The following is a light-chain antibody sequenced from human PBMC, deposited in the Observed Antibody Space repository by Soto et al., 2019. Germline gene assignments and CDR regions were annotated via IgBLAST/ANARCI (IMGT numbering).Light chain of an antibody. CDR1: QDVSTY. J-gene: IGKJ2*01. Sequence: VLTQSPGTLSLSPGERATLSCRASQDVSTYLAWYQQKSGQAPRLLIYGASSRAIGIPDRFSGSGSGTDFTLTISRLEPEDFAVFYCQQYGSSPRTFGQGT. CDR2: GAS. CDR3: QQYGSSPRT. V-gene: IGKV3-20*01.